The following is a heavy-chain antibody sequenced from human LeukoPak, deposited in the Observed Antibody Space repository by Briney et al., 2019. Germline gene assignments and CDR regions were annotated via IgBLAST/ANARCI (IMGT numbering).Heavy chain of an antibody. D-gene: IGHD3-22*01. CDR1: GFTFRSYG. Sequence: GGSLRLSCAASGFTFRSYGMHWVRQAPGKGLEWVAFIRYDGNNKYYADSVKGRFTIFRDNSRNTLYLQMNSLRTKDTAVYYCARDPRGPTGYDSPGRDSFDYWGQGTLVTVSS. J-gene: IGHJ4*02. CDR2: IRYDGNNK. CDR3: ARDPRGPTGYDSPGRDSFDY. V-gene: IGHV3-30*02.